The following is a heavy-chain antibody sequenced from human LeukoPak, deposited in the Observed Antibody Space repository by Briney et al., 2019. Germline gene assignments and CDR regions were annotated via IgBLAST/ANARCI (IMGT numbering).Heavy chain of an antibody. CDR1: GFTFSSYG. Sequence: GGSLRLSCAASGFTFSSYGMSWVRQAPGKGLEWVANIKQDGSEKHYVDSVKGRFTISRDNAKNSLYLQMNSLRAEDTALYYCAKGRAGEIRDAFDIWGQGTMVTVSS. V-gene: IGHV3-7*03. CDR2: IKQDGSEK. CDR3: AKGRAGEIRDAFDI. D-gene: IGHD5-24*01. J-gene: IGHJ3*02.